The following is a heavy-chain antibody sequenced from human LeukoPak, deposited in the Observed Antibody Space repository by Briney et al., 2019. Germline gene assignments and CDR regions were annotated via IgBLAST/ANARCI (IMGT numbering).Heavy chain of an antibody. Sequence: SHALSLTCAISGDSVPSNSAAWNWIRQSPSRGLEWLGRTYYRSKWYNDYAVSVKSRITINPDTSKNQFSLQLNSVTPEDTAVYYCAKGYFYDGDYDHWGQGTLVTVSS. J-gene: IGHJ4*02. V-gene: IGHV6-1*01. CDR1: GDSVPSNSAA. CDR2: TYYRSKWYN. D-gene: IGHD3-22*01. CDR3: AKGYFYDGDYDH.